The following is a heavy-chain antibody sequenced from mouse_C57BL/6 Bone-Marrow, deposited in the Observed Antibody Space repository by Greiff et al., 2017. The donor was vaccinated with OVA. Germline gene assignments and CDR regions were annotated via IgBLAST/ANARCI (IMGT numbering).Heavy chain of an antibody. CDR1: GFTFTAYY. CDR2: IRNKANGYTT. V-gene: IGHV7-3*01. Sequence: EVKLVESGGGLVQPGGSLSLSCAASGFTFTAYYMSWVRQPPGKALEWLGFIRNKANGYTTEYSASVKGRFTISRDNSQSILYLQMNALRAEDSATYYCARSTPYYSMDYWGQGTSVTVSS. J-gene: IGHJ4*01. CDR3: ARSTPYYSMDY.